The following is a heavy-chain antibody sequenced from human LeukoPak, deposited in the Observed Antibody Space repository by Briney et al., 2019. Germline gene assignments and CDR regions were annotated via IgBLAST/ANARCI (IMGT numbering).Heavy chain of an antibody. V-gene: IGHV3-33*06. CDR3: AKLYYYGSGRVPLSDY. Sequence: PGRSLRLSCAASGFTFSSYGMHWVRQAPGKGLEWVAVIWYDGSNKYYADSVKGRFTISRDNSKNTLYLQMNSPRAEDTAVYYCAKLYYYGSGRVPLSDYWGQGTLVTVSS. J-gene: IGHJ4*02. CDR2: IWYDGSNK. D-gene: IGHD3-10*01. CDR1: GFTFSSYG.